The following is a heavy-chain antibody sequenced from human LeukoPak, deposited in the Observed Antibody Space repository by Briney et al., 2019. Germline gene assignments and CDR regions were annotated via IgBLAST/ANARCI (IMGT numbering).Heavy chain of an antibody. D-gene: IGHD3-10*01. J-gene: IGHJ6*02. V-gene: IGHV4-34*01. CDR3: ARPLYYGSGSYRSGYGMDV. CDR1: GGSFSGYY. Sequence: SETLSLTCAVYGGSFSGYYWSWIRQPPGKGLEWIGEINHSGSTNYNPSLKSRVTISVDTSKNQFSLKLSSVTAADTAVYYCARPLYYGSGSYRSGYGMDVWGQGTTVTVSS. CDR2: INHSGST.